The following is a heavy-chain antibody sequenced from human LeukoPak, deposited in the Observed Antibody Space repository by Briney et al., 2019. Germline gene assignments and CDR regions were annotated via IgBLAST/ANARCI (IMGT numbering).Heavy chain of an antibody. D-gene: IGHD3-3*01. CDR1: GGSISSGDYY. J-gene: IGHJ4*02. CDR3: ASGYDFWSGYYYDY. CDR2: IFDSGRT. Sequence: PSETLSLTCTVSGGSISSGDYYWSWIRQPPGKGLEWIGYIFDSGRTDFNPSLESRVTISVGTSKNQFSLKLSSVTAADTAVYYCASGYDFWSGYYYDYWGQGTLVTVSS. V-gene: IGHV4-30-4*08.